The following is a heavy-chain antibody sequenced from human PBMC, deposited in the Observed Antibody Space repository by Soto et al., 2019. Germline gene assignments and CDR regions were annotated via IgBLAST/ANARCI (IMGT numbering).Heavy chain of an antibody. CDR3: ATNAVAGTPIDY. D-gene: IGHD6-19*01. CDR2: IYHSGST. Sequence: QVQLQESGPGLVKPSGTLSLTCAVSGDSISSSNWWTWVRQPPGKGLEWIGEIYHSGSTSYNPSRKSRVTISVDKSKNHFSLKLSSVTAADTAVYYCATNAVAGTPIDYWGQGTLVTVSS. V-gene: IGHV4-4*02. CDR1: GDSISSSNW. J-gene: IGHJ4*02.